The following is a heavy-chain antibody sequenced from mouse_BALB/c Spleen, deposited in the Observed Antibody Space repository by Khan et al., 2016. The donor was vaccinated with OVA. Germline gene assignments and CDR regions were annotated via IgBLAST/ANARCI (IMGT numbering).Heavy chain of an antibody. J-gene: IGHJ4*01. CDR3: ARALYYSYGYALDC. D-gene: IGHD2-14*01. CDR1: GYSITSDYA. CDR2: ISSTGST. V-gene: IGHV3-2*02. Sequence: EVQLVESGPGLVKPSQSLSLTCTVTGYSITSDYAWNWIRQFPGNKLEWMGYISSTGSTSYNPSLKSRISFTRDTSKNQFFLQLKSVTTEDTATYYGARALYYSYGYALDCWGRGTSGTVSS.